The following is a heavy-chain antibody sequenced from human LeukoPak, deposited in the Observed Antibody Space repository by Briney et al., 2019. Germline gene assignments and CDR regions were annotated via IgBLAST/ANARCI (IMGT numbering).Heavy chain of an antibody. CDR3: ARSNSFDY. J-gene: IGHJ4*01. V-gene: IGHV3-21*06. CDR2: ISSSSTYI. D-gene: IGHD6-6*01. Sequence: GESLRLSCAASGFTFSSYSMNWVRQAPGKGLEWVSSISSSSTYIYYADSVKGRFTISRDNAKNSLYLQMNSLRVEDTAVYYCARSNSFDYWGHGTLVTVSS. CDR1: GFTFSSYS.